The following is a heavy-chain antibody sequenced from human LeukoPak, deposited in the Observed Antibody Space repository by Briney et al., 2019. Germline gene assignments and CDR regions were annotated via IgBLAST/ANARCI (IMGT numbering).Heavy chain of an antibody. CDR2: INWNGGST. D-gene: IGHD2-21*02. Sequence: GGSLRLSCAASGFTFDDYGMSWVRQAPGKGLEWVSGINWNGGSTGYADSVKGRFTISRDNAKNSLYLQMNSLRAEDTAVYYCAKDQAQYCGGDCCAYDYWGQGTLVTVSS. CDR1: GFTFDDYG. V-gene: IGHV3-20*04. J-gene: IGHJ4*02. CDR3: AKDQAQYCGGDCCAYDY.